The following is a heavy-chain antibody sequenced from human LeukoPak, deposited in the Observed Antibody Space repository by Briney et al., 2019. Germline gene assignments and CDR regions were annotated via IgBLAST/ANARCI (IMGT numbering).Heavy chain of an antibody. D-gene: IGHD6-6*01. CDR3: ARDESIAARPIDIWFDP. CDR1: GYTFTSYG. V-gene: IGHV1-18*01. CDR2: IGAYNGNT. Sequence: GASVKVSCKASGYTFTSYGISWVRQAPGQGLEWMGWIGAYNGNTNYAQKLQGRVTMTTDTSTSTAYMELRSLRSDDTAVYYCARDESIAARPIDIWFDPWGQGTLVTVSS. J-gene: IGHJ5*02.